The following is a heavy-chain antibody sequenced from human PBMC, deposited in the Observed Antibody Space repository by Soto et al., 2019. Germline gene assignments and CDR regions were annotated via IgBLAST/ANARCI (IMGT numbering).Heavy chain of an antibody. CDR3: VRLVGNSWLDS. Sequence: QVQLQQSGPGLVKTSQTLSLTCAISGDSVSSNDATWDWIRPSPSRGLEWLGRTYYRSKWYIDCAGSVKSRITINPDPSNNQISLQLNSVTPDATAVDYCVRLVGNSWLDSWGPGTLVTVSS. CDR2: TYYRSKWYI. V-gene: IGHV6-1*01. J-gene: IGHJ5*01. CDR1: GDSVSSNDAT. D-gene: IGHD2-2*01.